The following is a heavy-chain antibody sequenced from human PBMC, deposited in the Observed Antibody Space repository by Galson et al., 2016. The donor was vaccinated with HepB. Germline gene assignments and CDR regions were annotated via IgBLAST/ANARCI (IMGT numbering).Heavy chain of an antibody. D-gene: IGHD4-17*01. J-gene: IGHJ5*02. Sequence: LRLSCAASGFTFNNAWMSWVRQAPGKGLEWVGRIKSKTDGGTPDYAAPVKGRFTISRDDSKNTLYLQMNSLKTEDTAVYYCTTDSPDYGDSDTWGQGTLVTVSS. CDR1: GFTFNNAW. CDR3: TTDSPDYGDSDT. V-gene: IGHV3-15*01. CDR2: IKSKTDGGTP.